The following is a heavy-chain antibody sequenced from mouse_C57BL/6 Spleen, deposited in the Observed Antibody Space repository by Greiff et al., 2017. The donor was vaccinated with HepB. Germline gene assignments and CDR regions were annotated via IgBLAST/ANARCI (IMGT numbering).Heavy chain of an antibody. CDR2: IYPRSGNT. J-gene: IGHJ4*01. CDR1: GYTFTSYG. D-gene: IGHD2-1*01. V-gene: IGHV1-81*01. Sequence: QVQLKESGAELARPGASVKLSCKASGYTFTSYGISWVKQRTGQGLEWIGEIYPRSGNTYYNEKFKGKATLTADKSSSTAYMELRSLTSEDSAVYFCANIYYDYDAMDYWGQGTSVTVSS. CDR3: ANIYYDYDAMDY.